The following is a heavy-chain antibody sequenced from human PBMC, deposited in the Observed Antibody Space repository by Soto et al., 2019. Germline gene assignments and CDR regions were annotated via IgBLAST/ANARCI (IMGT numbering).Heavy chain of an antibody. D-gene: IGHD3-9*01. CDR3: ARAMFDWLSAFDI. V-gene: IGHV3-21*01. J-gene: IGHJ3*02. Sequence: GGSLRLSCAASGFTFSSYSMNWVRQAPGKGLEWVSSISSSSSYIYYADSVKGRFTISRDNAKNSLYLQMNSLRAEDTTVYYCARAMFDWLSAFDIWGQGTMVTVSS. CDR2: ISSSSSYI. CDR1: GFTFSSYS.